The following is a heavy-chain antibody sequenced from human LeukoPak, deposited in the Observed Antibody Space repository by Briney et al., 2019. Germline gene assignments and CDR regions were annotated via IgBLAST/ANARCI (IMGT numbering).Heavy chain of an antibody. V-gene: IGHV3-48*01. CDR2: ISSSSSTI. CDR3: AKSMVQGVIPFDY. Sequence: GGSLRLSCAASGFTFSSYSMNWVRQAPWKGLEWVSYISSSSSTIYYADSVKGRFTISRDNAKNSLYLQMNSLRAEDTAVYYCAKSMVQGVIPFDYWGQGTLVTVSS. J-gene: IGHJ4*02. D-gene: IGHD3-10*01. CDR1: GFTFSSYS.